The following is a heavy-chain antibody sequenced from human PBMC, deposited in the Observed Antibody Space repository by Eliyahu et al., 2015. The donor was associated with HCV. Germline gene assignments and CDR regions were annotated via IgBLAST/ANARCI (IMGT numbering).Heavy chain of an antibody. Sequence: EVQLVESGGGLVTPGGSLRLSCAASGFTFSXAWMSWVRQAPGKGLEWVGRIKSKTDGGTTDYAAPVKGRFTISRDDSKNTLYLQMSSLKTEDTSVYYCTTALRWESTSEHFHMWGQGTMVTVSS. J-gene: IGHJ3*02. D-gene: IGHD1-26*01. V-gene: IGHV3-15*01. CDR3: TTALRWESTSEHFHM. CDR1: GFTFSXAW. CDR2: IKSKTDGGTT.